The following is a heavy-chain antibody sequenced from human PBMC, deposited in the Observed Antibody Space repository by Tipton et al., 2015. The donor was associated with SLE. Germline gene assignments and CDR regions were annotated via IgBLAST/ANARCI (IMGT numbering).Heavy chain of an antibody. D-gene: IGHD1-26*01. Sequence: SLRLSCAASGFTFSSYGMHWVRQAPGKGLEWVAFIRYDGSNKYYADSVKGRFTISRDNSKNTLYLQMNSLGAEDTAVYYCARGGSYSLDYWGQGTLVTVSS. CDR3: ARGGSYSLDY. V-gene: IGHV3-30*02. CDR1: GFTFSSYG. CDR2: IRYDGSNK. J-gene: IGHJ4*02.